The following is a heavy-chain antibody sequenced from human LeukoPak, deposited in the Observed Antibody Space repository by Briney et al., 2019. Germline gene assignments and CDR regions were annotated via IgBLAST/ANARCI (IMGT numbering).Heavy chain of an antibody. CDR3: ARDGYNSRLFDY. CDR1: GFTFSSYG. V-gene: IGHV3-33*01. D-gene: IGHD5-24*01. CDR2: IWYDGSNK. J-gene: IGHJ4*02. Sequence: GGSLRLSCAASGFTFSSYGMRWVRQAPGKGLEWVAVIWYDGSNKYYADSVKGRFTISRDNSKNTLYLQMNSLRAEDTAVYYCARDGYNSRLFDYWGQGTLVTVSS.